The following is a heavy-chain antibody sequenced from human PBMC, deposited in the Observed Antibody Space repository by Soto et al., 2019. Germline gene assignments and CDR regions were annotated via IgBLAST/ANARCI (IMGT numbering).Heavy chain of an antibody. CDR3: AREEADTAMVTRGFDY. J-gene: IGHJ4*02. CDR2: INHSGST. Sequence: SETLSLTCAVYGGSFSGYYWSWIRQPPGKGLEWIGEINHSGSTNYNPSLKSRVTISVDTSKNQFSLKLSSVTAADTAVYYCAREEADTAMVTRGFDYWGQGTLVTVSS. V-gene: IGHV4-34*01. CDR1: GGSFSGYY. D-gene: IGHD5-18*01.